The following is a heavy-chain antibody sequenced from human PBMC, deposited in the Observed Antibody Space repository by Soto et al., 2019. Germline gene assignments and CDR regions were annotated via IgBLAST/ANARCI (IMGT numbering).Heavy chain of an antibody. V-gene: IGHV4-39*01. D-gene: IGHD4-17*01. CDR3: ARHGNTVTTGYYYGMDV. CDR1: GASISSSNYY. CDR2: MYYSGRT. J-gene: IGHJ6*02. Sequence: SETLSLTCTVSGASISSSNYYWGWIRQPPGRGLEGIGTMYYSGRTYYNPSLKSRVTTSVDPSKNQFSLKLSAVTATDTGVYYCARHGNTVTTGYYYGMDVWGQGTTVTVSS.